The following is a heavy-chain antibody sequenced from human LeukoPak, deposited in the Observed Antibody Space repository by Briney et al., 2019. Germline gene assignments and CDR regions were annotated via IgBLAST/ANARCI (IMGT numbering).Heavy chain of an antibody. CDR1: GFTFSSYA. J-gene: IGHJ4*02. V-gene: IGHV3-23*01. CDR2: ISGSGGST. D-gene: IGHD3-22*01. Sequence: GGSLRLSCAASGFTFSSYAMSWVRQAPGKGLEWVSAISGSGGSTYYADSVKGRFTISRDNAKNSLYLQMNSLRAEDTAVYYCAREDYYDSSGYIDYWGQGTLVTVSS. CDR3: AREDYYDSSGYIDY.